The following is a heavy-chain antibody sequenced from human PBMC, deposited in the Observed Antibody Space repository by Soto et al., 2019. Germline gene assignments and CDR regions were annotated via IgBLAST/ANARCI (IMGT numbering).Heavy chain of an antibody. CDR2: IYPGDSDT. V-gene: IGHV5-51*01. Sequence: GESLKISCKGSGYSFTSYWIGWVRQMPGKGLEWRGVIYPGDSDTRYSPSFQGQVTISADKSISTAYLQWSSLKASDTAMYYCARQWLAEGENWFDPWGQGTLVTVSS. CDR1: GYSFTSYW. CDR3: ARQWLAEGENWFDP. D-gene: IGHD6-19*01. J-gene: IGHJ5*02.